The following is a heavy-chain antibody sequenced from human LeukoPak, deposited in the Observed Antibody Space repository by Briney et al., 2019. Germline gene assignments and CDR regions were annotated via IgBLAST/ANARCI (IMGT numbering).Heavy chain of an antibody. Sequence: GGSPRLSCAASGFTFSSYSMNWVRQAPGKGLEWVSSIGGTSGYIFYADSIKGRFTISRDNAKNSLYLQMNSLRAEDSAVYYCARGAVWNDIDYWGQGTLVTVSS. J-gene: IGHJ4*02. V-gene: IGHV3-21*06. CDR2: IGGTSGYI. D-gene: IGHD1-1*01. CDR1: GFTFSSYS. CDR3: ARGAVWNDIDY.